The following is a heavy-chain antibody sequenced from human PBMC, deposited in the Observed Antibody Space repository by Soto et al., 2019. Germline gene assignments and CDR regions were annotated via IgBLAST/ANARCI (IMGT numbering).Heavy chain of an antibody. D-gene: IGHD1-26*01. CDR1: GGSISNANYY. CDR2: IYYTGTT. V-gene: IGHV4-31*03. CDR3: ARAPLSRGVDGSGPAWFDP. J-gene: IGHJ5*02. Sequence: SETLSLTCTVSGGSISNANYYWSWIRHHPGKGLEWIGYIYYTGTTYYSPSLESRVAISVDTSQNQFSLKLGAVTAADTAVYFFARAPLSRGVDGSGPAWFDPWVREPWSPSPQ.